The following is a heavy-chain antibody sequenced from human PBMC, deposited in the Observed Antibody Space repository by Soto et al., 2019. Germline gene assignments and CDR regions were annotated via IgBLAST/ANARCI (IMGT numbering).Heavy chain of an antibody. CDR3: ARVEQGYSGYYFYWYFDV. CDR1: GFTFRSYA. J-gene: IGHJ2*01. CDR2: FSASGGTT. V-gene: IGHV3-23*01. D-gene: IGHD5-12*01. Sequence: EVQLLESGGALVQPGGSVRLSCVASGFTFRSYAMTWVRQAPGKGLEWVSSFSASGGTTYYADSVKGRFSISRDIPRNTMYLQMKSLRVEHTAVSYCARVEQGYSGYYFYWYFDVWGRGTLVSVSS.